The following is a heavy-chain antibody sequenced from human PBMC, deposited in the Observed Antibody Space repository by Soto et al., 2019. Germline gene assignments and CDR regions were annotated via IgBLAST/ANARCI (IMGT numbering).Heavy chain of an antibody. CDR3: ARRARPDFYYMDV. CDR1: GFTVDDYG. J-gene: IGHJ6*03. CDR2: ISWNGGST. D-gene: IGHD6-6*01. Sequence: PGGSLRLSCAASGFTVDDYGMWWVRQAPGKGLEWVSGISWNGGSTGYADSVKGRFTSARDNAKNTVYLQMGSLRPEDLAVYYCARRARPDFYYMDVWGKGTTVTVSS. V-gene: IGHV3-20*04.